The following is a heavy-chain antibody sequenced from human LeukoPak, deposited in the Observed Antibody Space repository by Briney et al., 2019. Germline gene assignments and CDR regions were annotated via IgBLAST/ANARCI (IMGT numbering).Heavy chain of an antibody. J-gene: IGHJ4*02. CDR1: RFTFSSYA. V-gene: IGHV3-23*01. D-gene: IGHD3-22*01. CDR2: ISGSGGST. CDR3: AKTYDSSGYYYYFDY. Sequence: GGSLRLSCAASRFTFSSYAMSWVRQAPGKGLEWVSAISGSGGSTYYADSVKGRFTISRDNSKNTLYLQMNSLRAEDTAVYYCAKTYDSSGYYYYFDYWGQGTLVTVSS.